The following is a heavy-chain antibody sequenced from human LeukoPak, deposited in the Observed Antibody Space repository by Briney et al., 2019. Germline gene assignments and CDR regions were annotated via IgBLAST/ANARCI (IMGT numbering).Heavy chain of an antibody. D-gene: IGHD6-6*01. J-gene: IGHJ4*02. V-gene: IGHV3-66*01. CDR3: ATRGRSSSGNGFSFDC. Sequence: GGSLRLSCAASGFTVSSNFMNWVRQAPGKGLEWVSLIYSGGGTYYADSVKGRFTISRDNSKNTLYLQMNSLRAEDTAVYYCATRGRSSSGNGFSFDCWGQGTLVTVSS. CDR2: IYSGGGT. CDR1: GFTVSSNF.